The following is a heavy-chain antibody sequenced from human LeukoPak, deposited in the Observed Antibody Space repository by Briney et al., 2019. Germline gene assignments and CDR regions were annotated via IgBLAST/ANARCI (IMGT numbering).Heavy chain of an antibody. Sequence: SETLSLTCTVSGGSISTYYWSWIRQHPGKGLEWIGYIYYSGSTYYNPSFKSRVTISIDTSKNQFSLKLSSVTAVDTAVYYCASRYCSGGSCHYYYYVMDVWGQGTTVTVSS. CDR3: ASRYCSGGSCHYYYYVMDV. D-gene: IGHD2-15*01. CDR1: GGSISTYY. CDR2: IYYSGST. V-gene: IGHV4-59*06. J-gene: IGHJ6*02.